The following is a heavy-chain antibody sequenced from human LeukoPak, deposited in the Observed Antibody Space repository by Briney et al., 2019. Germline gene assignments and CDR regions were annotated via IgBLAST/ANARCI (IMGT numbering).Heavy chain of an antibody. CDR1: GFTFDDYA. V-gene: IGHV3-9*01. D-gene: IGHD3-16*02. CDR3: AKQAFGGVIVPGAYYFDY. Sequence: GGSLRLSCAASGFTFDDYAMHWVRQAPGKGLEWVSGISWNSGSIGYADSVKGRFTISRDNAKNSLYLQMNSLRAEDTALYYCAKQAFGGVIVPGAYYFDYWGQGTLVTVSS. J-gene: IGHJ4*02. CDR2: ISWNSGSI.